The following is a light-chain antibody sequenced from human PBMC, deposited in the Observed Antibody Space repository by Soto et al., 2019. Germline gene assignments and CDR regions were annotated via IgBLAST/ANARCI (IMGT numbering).Light chain of an antibody. CDR3: QQYDNLPVT. CDR1: QEITNY. V-gene: IGKV1-33*01. J-gene: IGKJ4*01. CDR2: DAS. Sequence: DIQMTQSPSSLSASVGDRVTITCQASQEITNYLNWYQQKTGKAPKRLIYDASNLETGVPSRFSGSGSGTDFTFTISSLQPEDIATYYCQQYDNLPVTFGGGTKVEIK.